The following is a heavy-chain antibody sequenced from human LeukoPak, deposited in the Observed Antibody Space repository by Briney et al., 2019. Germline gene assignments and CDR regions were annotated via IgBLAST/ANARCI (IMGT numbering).Heavy chain of an antibody. J-gene: IGHJ6*02. CDR3: ARDRGYYYGSGSPAAGYYYYYYGMDV. CDR1: GFTVSSNY. D-gene: IGHD3-10*01. Sequence: PGGSLRLSCAASGFTVSSNYMSWVRRAPGKGLEWVSVIYSGGSTYYADSVKGRFTISRDNSKNTLYLQMNSLRAEDTAVYYCARDRGYYYGSGSPAAGYYYYYYGMDVWGQGTTVTVSS. CDR2: IYSGGST. V-gene: IGHV3-53*01.